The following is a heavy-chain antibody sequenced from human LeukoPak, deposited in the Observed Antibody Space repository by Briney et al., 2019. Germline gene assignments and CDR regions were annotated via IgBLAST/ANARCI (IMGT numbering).Heavy chain of an antibody. Sequence: SETLSLTCAVYGGSLSGYYWSWIRQPPGKGLEWMGEINHSGSTNYNPSLKSRVTISVDTSKNQFSLKLSSVTAADTAVYSCARENCSGGSCYSNWFDPWGQGTLVTVSS. V-gene: IGHV4-34*01. CDR1: GGSLSGYY. D-gene: IGHD2-15*01. CDR3: ARENCSGGSCYSNWFDP. CDR2: INHSGST. J-gene: IGHJ5*02.